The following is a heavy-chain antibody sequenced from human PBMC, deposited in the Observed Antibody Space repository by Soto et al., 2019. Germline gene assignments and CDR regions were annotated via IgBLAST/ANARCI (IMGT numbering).Heavy chain of an antibody. Sequence: EVLLVESGGGLVKPGGSLRLSCAASGFTFSSYSMNWVRQAPGKGLEWVSSISSGSSYIFYADSVKGRFTISRDNAKNTRFLQMDSLRAEDTAVYYCAKNYYYDSPGYAFDIWGQGTMVTVSS. CDR1: GFTFSSYS. V-gene: IGHV3-21*01. CDR3: AKNYYYDSPGYAFDI. CDR2: ISSGSSYI. J-gene: IGHJ3*02. D-gene: IGHD3-22*01.